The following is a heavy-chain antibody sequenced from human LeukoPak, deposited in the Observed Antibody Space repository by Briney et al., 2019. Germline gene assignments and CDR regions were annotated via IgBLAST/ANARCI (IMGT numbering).Heavy chain of an antibody. Sequence: GGSLRLSCAASGFTFSSYAMHWVRQAPGRGLEWVAVISYDGSNKYYADSVKGRFTISRDNSKNTLYLQMNSLRAEDTAVYYCARELGRGSGSLYYGMDVWGKGTTVTVSS. J-gene: IGHJ6*04. V-gene: IGHV3-30*04. CDR1: GFTFSSYA. CDR3: ARELGRGSGSLYYGMDV. CDR2: ISYDGSNK. D-gene: IGHD3-10*01.